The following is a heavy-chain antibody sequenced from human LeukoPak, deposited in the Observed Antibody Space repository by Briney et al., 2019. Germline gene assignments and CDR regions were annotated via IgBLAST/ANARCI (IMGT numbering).Heavy chain of an antibody. J-gene: IGHJ4*02. D-gene: IGHD3-22*01. CDR2: ISSSSSTI. CDR1: GFTFSSYS. Sequence: GGSLRLSCAASGFTFSSYSMNWVRQAPGKGLEWVSYISSSSSTIYYADSVKGRFTISRDNAKNSLYLQMNSLRAEDTAVYYCARAHYYYDSSGYYWDYWGQGTLVTVSS. CDR3: ARAHYYYDSSGYYWDY. V-gene: IGHV3-48*04.